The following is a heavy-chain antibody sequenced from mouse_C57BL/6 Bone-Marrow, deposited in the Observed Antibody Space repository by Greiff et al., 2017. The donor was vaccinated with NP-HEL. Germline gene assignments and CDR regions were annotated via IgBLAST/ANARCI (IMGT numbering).Heavy chain of an antibody. CDR1: GFTFTSYW. CDR2: IDPSDSDT. V-gene: IGHV1-52*01. J-gene: IGHJ3*01. Sequence: QVQLQQPGAELVRPGSSVKLSCTASGFTFTSYWMHWVKQRPIQGLEWIGNIDPSDSDTHYNQKFKDQATFTVDKSTSTAYMQLSSLTSEDSAVYNCARSGAYSNVFAYWGQGTLVTVSA. CDR3: ARSGAYSNVFAY. D-gene: IGHD2-5*01.